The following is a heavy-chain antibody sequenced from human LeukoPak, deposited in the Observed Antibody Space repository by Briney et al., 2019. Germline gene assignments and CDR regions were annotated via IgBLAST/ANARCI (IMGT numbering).Heavy chain of an antibody. J-gene: IGHJ4*02. D-gene: IGHD5-12*01. CDR3: AKGGGYAPLDS. CDR2: INNGGDDT. V-gene: IGHV3-23*01. CDR1: GFTFSSYA. Sequence: GGSLRLSCAASGFTFSSYAMTWVRQAPGKGLEWVSAINNGGDDTIYTDSVRGRFTISRDNSKNPLYLQMNSLRADDTAVYFCAKGGGYAPLDSWGQGTLVTVSS.